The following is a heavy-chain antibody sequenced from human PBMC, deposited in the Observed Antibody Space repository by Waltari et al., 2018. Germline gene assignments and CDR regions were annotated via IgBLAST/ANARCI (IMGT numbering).Heavy chain of an antibody. V-gene: IGHV3-21*01. CDR3: ATGGWGFYLDN. CDR1: GFTFSSYS. Sequence: EVQLVESGGGLVKPGGSLRPSCAASGFTFSSYSMNWVRQAPGKGLEWISSISSTGTYTHYADSVKGRFTISRDNAKNSLYLQMNSRRAEDTGVYWCATGGWGFYLDNWGQGTLVTFSS. D-gene: IGHD7-27*01. CDR2: ISSTGTYT. J-gene: IGHJ4*02.